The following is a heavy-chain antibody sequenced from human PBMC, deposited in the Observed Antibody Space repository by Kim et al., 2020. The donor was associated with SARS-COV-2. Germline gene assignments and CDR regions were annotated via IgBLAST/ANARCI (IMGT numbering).Heavy chain of an antibody. CDR2: IYYSGST. D-gene: IGHD4-17*01. Sequence: SETLSLTCTVSGGSISSGGYYWSWIRQHPGKGLEWIGYIYYSGSTYYNPSLKSRVTISVDTSKNQFSLKLSSVTAADTAVYYCARDPYKKLRAHVFDYWGQGTLVTVSS. J-gene: IGHJ4*02. CDR1: GGSISSGGYY. V-gene: IGHV4-31*03. CDR3: ARDPYKKLRAHVFDY.